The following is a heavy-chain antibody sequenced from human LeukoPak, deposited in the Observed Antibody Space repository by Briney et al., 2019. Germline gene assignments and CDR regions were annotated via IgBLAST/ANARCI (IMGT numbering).Heavy chain of an antibody. Sequence: SETLSLTCTVSGGSISSYYWSWIRQPAGKGLEWIGRIYTSGSTNYNPSLKSRVTTSVDTSKNQFSLKLSSVTAADTAVYYCARVTPPATMVGDAFDIWGQGTMVTVSS. D-gene: IGHD3-10*01. CDR3: ARVTPPATMVGDAFDI. V-gene: IGHV4-4*07. CDR1: GGSISSYY. J-gene: IGHJ3*02. CDR2: IYTSGST.